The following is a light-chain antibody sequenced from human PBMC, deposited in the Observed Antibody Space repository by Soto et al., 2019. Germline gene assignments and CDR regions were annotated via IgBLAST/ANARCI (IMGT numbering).Light chain of an antibody. CDR2: SNN. J-gene: IGLJ1*01. CDR3: GAWDASLNGFYV. CDR1: SSNIGSNT. Sequence: QSVLTQPPSASGTPGQRVPISCSGSSSNIGSNTVNWYQQLPGTAPKPLIYSNNQRPSGFPGRFSGSKSGTSASLAISGLQSEYESDYYCGAWDASLNGFYVFGTGTKLTVL. V-gene: IGLV1-44*01.